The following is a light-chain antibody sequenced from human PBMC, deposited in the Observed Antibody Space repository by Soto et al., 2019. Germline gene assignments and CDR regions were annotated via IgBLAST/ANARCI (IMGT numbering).Light chain of an antibody. CDR1: QSVSNN. CDR3: QQYNNWPPWT. J-gene: IGKJ1*01. Sequence: ILMTQSPATLSVSPGERATLSCRASQSVSNNLAWYQQKPGQAPRLLIYDASSRATGIPPRFSGSGPGTEFTLTISGLQSEDVVVDYYQQYNNWPPWTFGQGTKVEIK. V-gene: IGKV3-15*01. CDR2: DAS.